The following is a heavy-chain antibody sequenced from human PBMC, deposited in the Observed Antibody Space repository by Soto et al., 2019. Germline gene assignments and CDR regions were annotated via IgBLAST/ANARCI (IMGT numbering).Heavy chain of an antibody. J-gene: IGHJ4*02. D-gene: IGHD3-10*01. CDR2: IYYSGST. CDR3: ARHNYGSGSTYFDY. Sequence: PXXTLSLPCTVSGGSISSYYWRWILQPPGKGLEWIGYIYYSGSTNYNPSLKSRVTISVDTSKNQFSLKLNSMTDADTAVYYCARHNYGSGSTYFDYWGQGTLVTVSS. V-gene: IGHV4-59*08. CDR1: GGSISSYY.